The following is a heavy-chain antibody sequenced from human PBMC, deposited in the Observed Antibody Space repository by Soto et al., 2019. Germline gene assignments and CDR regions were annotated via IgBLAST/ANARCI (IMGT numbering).Heavy chain of an antibody. CDR1: GGSISSGGYY. J-gene: IGHJ4*02. CDR3: ARQDSRGYDNEVRFAY. Sequence: PSETLSLTCTVSGGSISSGGYYWSWIRQHPGKGLEWIGYIYYSGSTYYNPSLKSRVTMSVDTSKNQFSLKLSSVTAADTAVYYCARQDSRGYDNEVRFAYWGQGTLVTVSS. V-gene: IGHV4-31*03. D-gene: IGHD6-25*01. CDR2: IYYSGST.